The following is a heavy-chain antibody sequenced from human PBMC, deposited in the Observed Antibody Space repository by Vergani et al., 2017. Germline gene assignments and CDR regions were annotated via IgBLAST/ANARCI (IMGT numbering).Heavy chain of an antibody. D-gene: IGHD3-10*01. J-gene: IGHJ3*01. CDR1: GFTFRSYA. CDR2: ISYDGSNK. V-gene: IGHV3-30-3*01. Sequence: QVQLVESGGGVVQPGRSLRLSCAASGFTFRSYALHWVRQAPGKGLEWVAVISYDGSNKYFADSVTGRFTISRDNSKNRLYLQVNSLRAEDTAVYYCARITYGSGVGTWGQGTMVTVSS. CDR3: ARITYGSGVGT.